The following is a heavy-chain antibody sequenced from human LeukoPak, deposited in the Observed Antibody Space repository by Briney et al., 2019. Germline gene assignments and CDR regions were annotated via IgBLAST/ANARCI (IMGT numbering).Heavy chain of an antibody. Sequence: GGSLRLSCAASGFTFSSYGMSWVRQTPGKGLEWVSYISSSSSSINYADSVRGRFTISRDNARNSLYLQMNSLRAEDTAVYYCARGGAARPDIWGQGTMVIVSS. D-gene: IGHD6-6*01. CDR2: ISSSSSSI. CDR1: GFTFSSYG. J-gene: IGHJ3*02. CDR3: ARGGAARPDI. V-gene: IGHV3-48*01.